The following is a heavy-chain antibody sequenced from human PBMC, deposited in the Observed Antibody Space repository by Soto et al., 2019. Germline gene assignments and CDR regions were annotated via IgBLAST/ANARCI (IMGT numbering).Heavy chain of an antibody. V-gene: IGHV4-39*01. D-gene: IGHD3-16*01. CDR2: IYYSGNT. Sequence: QLQLQESGPGLVKPSETLHLTCTVSGGSISSPNYYWGWIRQPPGKGLEWIGSIYYSGNTYYNPSLKTRVTISINTSQNQFSLKLTSVTAADTAVFYCSSLGMGVHQLYDYWGQGSLVTVSS. J-gene: IGHJ4*02. CDR3: SSLGMGVHQLYDY. CDR1: GGSISSPNYY.